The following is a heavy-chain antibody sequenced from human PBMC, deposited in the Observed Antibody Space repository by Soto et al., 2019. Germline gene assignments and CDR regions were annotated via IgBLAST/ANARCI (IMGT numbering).Heavy chain of an antibody. J-gene: IGHJ6*03. CDR2: ISAYNGNT. D-gene: IGHD2-2*01. CDR3: ARGTQGYCSSTSCYGHYYYYMDV. Sequence: QVQLVQSGAEVKKPGASVKVSCKASGYTFTSYAISWVRQAPGQGLERMGWISAYNGNTNYAQKLQGRVTMTTDTSTSTAYMELRSLRSDDTAVYYCARGTQGYCSSTSCYGHYYYYMDVWGKGTTVTVSS. V-gene: IGHV1-18*01. CDR1: GYTFTSYA.